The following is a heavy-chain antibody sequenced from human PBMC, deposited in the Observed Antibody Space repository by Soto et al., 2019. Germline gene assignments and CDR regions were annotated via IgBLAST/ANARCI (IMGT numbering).Heavy chain of an antibody. V-gene: IGHV1-18*01. D-gene: IGHD1-7*01. CDR1: GYTFTSNG. Sequence: ASVKVSCKASGYTFTSNGISWVRQAPGQGLEWMGWINTYNGNTNYAQNLQGRVTMTTDKSTSTAYMELSSLRSEDTAVYYCARPGITGTTIYYYYGMDVWGQGTTVTVSS. CDR3: ARPGITGTTIYYYYGMDV. J-gene: IGHJ6*02. CDR2: INTYNGNT.